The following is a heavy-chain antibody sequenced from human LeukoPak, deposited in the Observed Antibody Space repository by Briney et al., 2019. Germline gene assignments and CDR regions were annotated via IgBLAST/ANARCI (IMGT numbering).Heavy chain of an antibody. CDR3: VRTGVLWWGRRVCCFDY. D-gene: IGHD2-21*01. CDR1: GFTFSSYW. Sequence: PGGSLRLSCAASGFTFSSYWMSWVRQAPGKGLEWVANIKQDGSEKYYVDSVKGRFTISRDNAKNSLYLQLNSLRAEDTAVYYCVRTGVLWWGRRVCCFDYWGQGTLVTVSS. V-gene: IGHV3-7*01. CDR2: IKQDGSEK. J-gene: IGHJ4*02.